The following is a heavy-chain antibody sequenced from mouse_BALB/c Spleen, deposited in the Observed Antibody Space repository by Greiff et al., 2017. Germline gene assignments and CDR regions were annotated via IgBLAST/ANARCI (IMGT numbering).Heavy chain of an antibody. V-gene: IGHV1-5*01. D-gene: IGHD1-1*01. Sequence: EVQLKESGTVLARPGASVKMSCKASGYSFTSYWMHWVKQRPGQGLEWIGAIYPGNSDTSYNQKFKGKAKLTAVTSASTAYMELSSLTNEDSAVYYCARSAGPYYYGSSWYFDVWGAGTTVTVSS. CDR2: IYPGNSDT. J-gene: IGHJ1*01. CDR1: GYSFTSYW. CDR3: ARSAGPYYYGSSWYFDV.